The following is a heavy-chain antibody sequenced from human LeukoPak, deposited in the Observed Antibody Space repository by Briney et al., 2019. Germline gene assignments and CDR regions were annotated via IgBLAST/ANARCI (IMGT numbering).Heavy chain of an antibody. D-gene: IGHD3-10*01. CDR1: GGSFSGYY. Sequence: SETLSLTCAVCGGSFSGYYWSWIRQPPGKGLEWIGEINHSGSTNYNPSLKSRVTISVDTSKNQFSLKLSSVTAADTAVYYCARAISQSGYFDYWGQGTLVTVSS. CDR2: INHSGST. V-gene: IGHV4-34*01. J-gene: IGHJ4*02. CDR3: ARAISQSGYFDY.